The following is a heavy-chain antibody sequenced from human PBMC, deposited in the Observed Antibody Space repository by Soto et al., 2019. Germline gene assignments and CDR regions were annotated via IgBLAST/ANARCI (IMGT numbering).Heavy chain of an antibody. J-gene: IGHJ4*02. CDR1: GYTFTSYG. D-gene: IGHD3-3*01. Sequence: ASVKVSCKASGYTFTSYGISWVRQAPGQGLEWMGWISVYNGNTNSAKKFQGRVTMTTDTSTNTAYMELRSLRSDDTAVYYCATSNERITIFGVVMPFDYWGQGTLVTVSS. CDR2: ISVYNGNT. V-gene: IGHV1-18*01. CDR3: ATSNERITIFGVVMPFDY.